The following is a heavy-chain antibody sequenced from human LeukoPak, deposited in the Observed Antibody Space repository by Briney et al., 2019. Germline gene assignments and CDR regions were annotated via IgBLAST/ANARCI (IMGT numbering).Heavy chain of an antibody. CDR3: AREDDILTGWT. V-gene: IGHV3-30-3*01. CDR1: GFTFSSYT. D-gene: IGHD3-9*01. Sequence: GGSLRLSCAASGFTFSSYTMHWVRQAPGKGLEWVAAITDDGSDAYYSDSAEGRLTISRDNSNNTLSLQMNSLRAEDTAVYYCAREDDILTGWTWGQGTLVTVSS. CDR2: ITDDGSDA. J-gene: IGHJ5*02.